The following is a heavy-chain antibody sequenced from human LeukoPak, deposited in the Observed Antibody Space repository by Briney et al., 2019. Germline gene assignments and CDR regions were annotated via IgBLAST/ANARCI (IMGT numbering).Heavy chain of an antibody. V-gene: IGHV4-59*01. CDR2: IYYSGST. Sequence: KPSETLSLTCTVSGGSISSYYWNWIRQPPGKGLEWIGYIYYSGSTNYNPSLKSRVTISVDTSKNQFSLKLSSVTAADTAVYYCARGGGFGEFSHIDYWGQGTLVTVSS. J-gene: IGHJ4*02. CDR1: GGSISSYY. D-gene: IGHD3-10*01. CDR3: ARGGGFGEFSHIDY.